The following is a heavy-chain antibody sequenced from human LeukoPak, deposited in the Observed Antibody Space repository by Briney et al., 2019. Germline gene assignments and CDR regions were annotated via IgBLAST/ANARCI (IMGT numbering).Heavy chain of an antibody. CDR3: ARDVQGYYGTLDY. Sequence: SETLSLTCTVSGGSISSSSYYWGWIRQPPGKGLEWIGSIYYSGSTYYNPSLKSRVTISVDTSKNQFSLKLSSVTAEDTAVYYCARDVQGYYGTLDYWGQGTLVTVSS. CDR1: GGSISSSSYY. V-gene: IGHV4-39*07. D-gene: IGHD3-10*01. CDR2: IYYSGST. J-gene: IGHJ4*02.